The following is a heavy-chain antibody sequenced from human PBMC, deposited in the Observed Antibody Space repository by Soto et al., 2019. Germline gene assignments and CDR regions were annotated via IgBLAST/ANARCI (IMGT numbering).Heavy chain of an antibody. CDR1: GFTFSTFA. Sequence: EMHLLESGGGLVQPGGSLRLSCAASGFTFSTFAMNWVRQAPGRGLEWVAGMYGNGDGASYADSMKGRVTISRDNSKITLYLQMNSLRAEDAAVYYCVKDRIPDGRWNFDHWGQGTLVTVS. CDR3: VKDRIPDGRWNFDH. J-gene: IGHJ4*02. V-gene: IGHV3-23*01. CDR2: MYGNGDGA. D-gene: IGHD2-2*02.